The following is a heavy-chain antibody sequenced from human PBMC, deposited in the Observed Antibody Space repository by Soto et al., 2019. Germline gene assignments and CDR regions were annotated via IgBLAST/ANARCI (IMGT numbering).Heavy chain of an antibody. Sequence: GASVKVSCKASGGTFSSYAISWVRQAPGQGLEWMGGIIPIFGTANYAQKFQGRVTITADESTSTAYMELSSLRSEDTAVYYCARGAYSSSWYGDYLDYWGQGTLVTVSS. CDR2: IIPIFGTA. D-gene: IGHD6-13*01. CDR1: GGTFSSYA. V-gene: IGHV1-69*13. J-gene: IGHJ4*02. CDR3: ARGAYSSSWYGDYLDY.